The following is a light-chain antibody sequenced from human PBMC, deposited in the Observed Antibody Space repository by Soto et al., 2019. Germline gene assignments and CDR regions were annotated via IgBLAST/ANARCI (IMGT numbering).Light chain of an antibody. CDR2: MAS. V-gene: IGKV1-5*03. Sequence: DIQMTQSPSTLSASVRDRVTITCRASQTINSWLAWYQQRPGKAPRLLIYMASTLESGVPSRFSGRGSGTDVTLCISTQKHADFAAYYCQQYDSIPYNFSQGTKLHIK. CDR3: QQYDSIPYN. J-gene: IGKJ2*01. CDR1: QTINSW.